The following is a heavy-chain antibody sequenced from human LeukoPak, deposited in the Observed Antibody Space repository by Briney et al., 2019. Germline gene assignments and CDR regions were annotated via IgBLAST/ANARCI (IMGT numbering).Heavy chain of an antibody. Sequence: GGSLRLSCVASGFNFSSYAMHWVRQAPAKGLEWVTVILYDGGNQYHSDSVKGRFTISRDNSKNMLYLHMNSLRVEDTAVYYCARGRRHYYYGMDVWGQGTTVIVSS. V-gene: IGHV3-30-3*01. D-gene: IGHD3-10*01. CDR1: GFNFSSYA. CDR3: ARGRRHYYYGMDV. CDR2: ILYDGGNQ. J-gene: IGHJ6*02.